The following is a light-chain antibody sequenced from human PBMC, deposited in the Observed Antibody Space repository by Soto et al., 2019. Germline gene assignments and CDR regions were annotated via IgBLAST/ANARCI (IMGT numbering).Light chain of an antibody. V-gene: IGKV4-1*01. CDR1: QSGXYSPNSKNY. CDR3: QQYYGTPLT. Sequence: ILITQSRDSLAVSXFXVSXSXXXSIQSGXYSPNSKNYLGWYQQKPGQPPKLLITWASTRESGVPDRFSDSGSGTDFTLTISSLQAEDVAVYYCQQYYGTPLTFGGGTKVDI. J-gene: IGKJ4*01. CDR2: WAS.